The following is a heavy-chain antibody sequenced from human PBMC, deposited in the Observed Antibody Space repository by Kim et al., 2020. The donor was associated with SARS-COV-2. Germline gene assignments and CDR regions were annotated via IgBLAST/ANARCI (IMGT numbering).Heavy chain of an antibody. D-gene: IGHD3-3*01. CDR3: ARNYDPLDH. Sequence: ASVKVSCKASGYSFTSCYMQWVRQVPGQGLEWMGWINSNGDGTRHAQKFQGRVIMTRDISTNTVYMELTGLTYDDTAVYYCARNYDPLDHWGQGTLVTVSS. CDR2: INSNGDGT. J-gene: IGHJ1*01. V-gene: IGHV1-2*02. CDR1: GYSFTSCY.